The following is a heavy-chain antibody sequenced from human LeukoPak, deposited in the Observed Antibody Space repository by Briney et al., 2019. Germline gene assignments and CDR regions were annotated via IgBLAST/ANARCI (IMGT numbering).Heavy chain of an antibody. V-gene: IGHV3-30*18. J-gene: IGHJ4*02. CDR2: IAYDGSDK. Sequence: PGRSLRLSCPASGFTFNKYGMHWVRQAPGKGLEWVAVIAYDGSDKYYADSGKGRFTISRDNSKNTLYLQLNSLRTDDTAVYYCAKCLGNDCYSFDYWGQGTLVTVSS. CDR1: GFTFNKYG. D-gene: IGHD2-21*02. CDR3: AKCLGNDCYSFDY.